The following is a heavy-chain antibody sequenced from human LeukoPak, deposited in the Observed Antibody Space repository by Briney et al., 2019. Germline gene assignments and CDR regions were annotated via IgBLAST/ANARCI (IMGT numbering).Heavy chain of an antibody. CDR3: ATSMPRLSYQSVDY. V-gene: IGHV3-30*04. CDR2: ISYDGSNK. Sequence: PGGSLRLSCAASGLTFSSYAMHWVRQAPGKGLEWVAVISYDGSNKYYADSVKGRFTISRDNSKNTLYLQMNSLRAEDTAVYYCATSMPRLSYQSVDYWGQGTLVTVSS. J-gene: IGHJ4*02. CDR1: GLTFSSYA. D-gene: IGHD2-2*01.